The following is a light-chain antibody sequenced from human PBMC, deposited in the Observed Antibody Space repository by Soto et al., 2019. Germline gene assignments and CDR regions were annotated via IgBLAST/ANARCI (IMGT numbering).Light chain of an antibody. J-gene: IGKJ4*01. Sequence: DIQLTQSPSFLYASVGDRDTITCRASQGINDYLDWYQQKPGKAPKLLIYAASTLQSEVPSRFSGSASGTEFTLTISSLQPEDFATYYCQQFNTYPLTFGGGTKVEVK. CDR2: AAS. V-gene: IGKV1-9*01. CDR1: QGINDY. CDR3: QQFNTYPLT.